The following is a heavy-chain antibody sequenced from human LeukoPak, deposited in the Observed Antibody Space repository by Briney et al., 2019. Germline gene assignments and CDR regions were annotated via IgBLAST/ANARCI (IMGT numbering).Heavy chain of an antibody. D-gene: IGHD6-13*01. Sequence: TGGSLRLSCAASGFTFSSYAMNWVRQAPGKGLEWASAISGSGYSTYYADSVKGRFTFSRDNSKNTLYLQMNSLRAEDTAVYYCARDGPPAAGTPYWGQGTLVTVSS. J-gene: IGHJ4*02. CDR2: ISGSGYST. CDR3: ARDGPPAAGTPY. V-gene: IGHV3-23*01. CDR1: GFTFSSYA.